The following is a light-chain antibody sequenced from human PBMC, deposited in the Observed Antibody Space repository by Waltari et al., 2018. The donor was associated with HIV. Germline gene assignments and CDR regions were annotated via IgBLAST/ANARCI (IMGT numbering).Light chain of an antibody. J-gene: IGLJ1*01. CDR3: QTYDTDLKTYV. CDR1: ASNIGAAYD. V-gene: IGLV1-40*01. CDR2: GNN. Sequence: QSVLTQPPSVSGAPGQRVTVSCTGSASNIGAAYDVHWYQKLPGTAPKLFINGNNNRPSGVPDRFSVSKSGASASLAITGLQGEDEGDYYCQTYDTDLKTYVFGSGTKVTVL.